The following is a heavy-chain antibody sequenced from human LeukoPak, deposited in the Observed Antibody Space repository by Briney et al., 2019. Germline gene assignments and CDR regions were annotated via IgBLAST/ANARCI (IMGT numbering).Heavy chain of an antibody. CDR2: ISAYNGNT. D-gene: IGHD4-11*01. J-gene: IGHJ4*02. V-gene: IGHV1-18*04. CDR1: GYTFTGYY. Sequence: ASVKVSCKASGYTFTGYYMHWVRQAPGQGLEWMGWISAYNGNTNYAQKLQGRVTMTTDTSTSTAYMELRSLRSDDTAVYYCARGTTVTTSDFDYWGQGTLVTVSS. CDR3: ARGTTVTTSDFDY.